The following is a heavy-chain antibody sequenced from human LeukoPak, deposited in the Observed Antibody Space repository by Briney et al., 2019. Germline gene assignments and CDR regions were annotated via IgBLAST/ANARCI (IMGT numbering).Heavy chain of an antibody. J-gene: IGHJ3*02. CDR3: ARVVPIDI. CDR1: GGSISSSSYY. Sequence: SETLSLTCTVSGGSISSSSYYWGWIRQPPGKGLEWIGSIYYSGSTYYNPSLKSRVTISVDTSKNQFSLKLSSVTASDTAVYYCARVVPIDIWGQGTMVTVSS. V-gene: IGHV4-39*07. D-gene: IGHD2-8*01. CDR2: IYYSGST.